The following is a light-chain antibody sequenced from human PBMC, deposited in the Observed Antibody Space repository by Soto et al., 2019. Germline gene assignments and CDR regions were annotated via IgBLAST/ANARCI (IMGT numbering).Light chain of an antibody. CDR3: CTHTDTYAVV. Sequence: QSALTQPRSVSGSPGQSVTISCTGTSSGIGSYNRVSWFQQPPGEAPKLIIYDVTKRPSGVPDHFSGCKSGNTAALTISGLQDEDPADYHCCTHTDTYAVVFGGGTKVTVL. CDR1: SSGIGSYNR. CDR2: DVT. V-gene: IGLV2-11*01. J-gene: IGLJ2*01.